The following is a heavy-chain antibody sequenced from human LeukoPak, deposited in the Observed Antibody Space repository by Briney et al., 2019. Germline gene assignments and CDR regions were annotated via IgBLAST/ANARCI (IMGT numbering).Heavy chain of an antibody. CDR1: GFTLSSYA. CDR3: VNLSGYYYDSSGYAPDY. V-gene: IGHV3-64D*06. Sequence: GGSLRLSCSASGFTLSSYAMHWVRQAPGKGLEYVSGISSNGGSVYADSVKGRFTTSRDNSKNTLFLQMSSLRAEDTAVYYCVNLSGYYYDSSGYAPDYWGQGTLVTVSS. CDR2: ISSNGGS. J-gene: IGHJ4*02. D-gene: IGHD3-22*01.